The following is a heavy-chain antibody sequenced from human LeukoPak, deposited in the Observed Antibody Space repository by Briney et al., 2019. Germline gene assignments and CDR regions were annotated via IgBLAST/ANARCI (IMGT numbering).Heavy chain of an antibody. CDR1: GGSISSSSYY. V-gene: IGHV4-39*01. Sequence: PSETLSLTCTVSGGSISSSSYYWGWIRQPPGKGLEWIGSIYYSGSTYYNPSLKSRVTISVDTSKNQFSLKLSSVTAADTAVYYCARQKVGWLQLRFDRTKYYFDYWGQGTLVTVSS. CDR3: ARQKVGWLQLRFDRTKYYFDY. D-gene: IGHD5-24*01. J-gene: IGHJ4*02. CDR2: IYYSGST.